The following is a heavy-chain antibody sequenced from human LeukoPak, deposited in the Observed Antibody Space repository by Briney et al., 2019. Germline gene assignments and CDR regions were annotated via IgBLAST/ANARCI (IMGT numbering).Heavy chain of an antibody. CDR1: GFTFGDYA. D-gene: IGHD3-3*01. J-gene: IGHJ5*02. CDR3: TRVYYDFWSGYYTGIGFDP. CDR2: IRSKAYGGTT. Sequence: GGSLRLSCTASGFTFGDYAMSWVRQAPGKGLEWVGFIRSKAYGGTTEYAAPVKGRFTISRDDSKSIAYLQMNSPKTEDTAVYYCTRVYYDFWSGYYTGIGFDPWGQGTLVTVSS. V-gene: IGHV3-49*04.